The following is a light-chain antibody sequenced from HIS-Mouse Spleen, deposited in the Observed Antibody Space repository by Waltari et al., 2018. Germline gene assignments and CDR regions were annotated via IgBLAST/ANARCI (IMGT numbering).Light chain of an antibody. J-gene: IGLJ3*02. CDR2: EGS. Sequence: QSALTLPASVSGSPGQSIPISCTGTSSDVGRFNLISWYPQHPGKAPKPMIYEGSKRPSGVSNRFSGSKSGNTASLTISGLQAEDEADYYCCSDAGSSTWVFGGGTKLTVL. CDR3: CSDAGSSTWV. V-gene: IGLV2-23*01. CDR1: SSDVGRFNL.